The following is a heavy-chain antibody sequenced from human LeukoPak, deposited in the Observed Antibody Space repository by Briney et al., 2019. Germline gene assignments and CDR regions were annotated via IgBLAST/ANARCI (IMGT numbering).Heavy chain of an antibody. D-gene: IGHD6-19*01. Sequence: PGGSLRLSCAASGFTFSGYPIHWVRQAPGKGLEWVAVISYDGSNKYYADSVKGRFTISRDNSKNTLYLQMNSLRAEDTAVYYCARAPSPSSGLLYWYFDLWGRGTLVTVSS. CDR2: ISYDGSNK. CDR3: ARAPSPSSGLLYWYFDL. J-gene: IGHJ2*01. CDR1: GFTFSGYP. V-gene: IGHV3-30-3*01.